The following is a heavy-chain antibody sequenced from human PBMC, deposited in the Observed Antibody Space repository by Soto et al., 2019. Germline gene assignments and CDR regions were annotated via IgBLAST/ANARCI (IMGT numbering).Heavy chain of an antibody. D-gene: IGHD2-2*01. CDR2: ISSSSSYI. V-gene: IGHV3-21*01. CDR1: GSTFSSYS. Sequence: GGSLRLSCAASGSTFSSYSMNWVRQAPGKGLEWVSSISSSSSYIYYADSVKGRFTISRDNAKNSLYLQMNSLRAEDTAVYFCARRMYCSSTSCYLFAFDIWGQGTMVTVSS. CDR3: ARRMYCSSTSCYLFAFDI. J-gene: IGHJ3*02.